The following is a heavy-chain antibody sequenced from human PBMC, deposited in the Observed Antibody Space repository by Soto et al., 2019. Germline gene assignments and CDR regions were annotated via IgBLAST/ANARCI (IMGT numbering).Heavy chain of an antibody. J-gene: IGHJ4*02. CDR2: ISYDGSNK. CDR1: GFTFSHYG. CDR3: ARYSGKYQGPIDY. Sequence: VQLVESGGGVVQPGRSLRLSCAASGFTFSHYGIHWVRQAPGKGLEWLAVISYDGSNKHYADSVKGRFTVSRDNSMNTLYLQMNSLRAEDTAVYFCARYSGKYQGPIDYWGQGTLVTVSS. D-gene: IGHD1-26*01. V-gene: IGHV3-30*03.